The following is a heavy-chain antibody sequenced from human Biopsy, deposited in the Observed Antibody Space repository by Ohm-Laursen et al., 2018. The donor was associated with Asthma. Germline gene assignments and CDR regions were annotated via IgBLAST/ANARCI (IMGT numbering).Heavy chain of an antibody. CDR3: AKDRVAGRSYYFDY. D-gene: IGHD6-13*01. J-gene: IGHJ4*02. CDR1: GFTFSNYG. V-gene: IGHV3-30*18. CDR2: ILFDGRKI. Sequence: SSLRLSCTASGFTFSNYGMHWVRQAPGKGLEWVAQILFDGRKINYPDSVKGRFTISRDNSKNMVYPQMNSLRPEDTAVYYCAKDRVAGRSYYFDYWGQGSLVSVSS.